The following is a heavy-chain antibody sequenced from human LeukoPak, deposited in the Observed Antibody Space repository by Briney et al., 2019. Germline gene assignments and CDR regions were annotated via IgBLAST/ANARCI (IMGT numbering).Heavy chain of an antibody. CDR2: ISGSGGST. D-gene: IGHD3-22*01. V-gene: IGHV3-23*01. CDR3: AKDPKYYYDSSGYYYGPDAFDI. CDR1: GFTFSSYG. Sequence: GGSLRLSCAASGFTFSSYGMSWVRQAPGKGLEWVSAISGSGGSTYYADSVKGRFTISRDNSKNTLYLQMNSLRAEDTAVYYCAKDPKYYYDSSGYYYGPDAFDIWGQGTMVTVSS. J-gene: IGHJ3*02.